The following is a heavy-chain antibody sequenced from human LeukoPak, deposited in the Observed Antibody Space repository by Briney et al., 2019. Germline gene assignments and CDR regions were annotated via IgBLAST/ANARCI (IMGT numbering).Heavy chain of an antibody. CDR2: IYTSGST. J-gene: IGHJ4*02. Sequence: PSQTLSLTCTVSGGSISSGSYYWSWIRQPAGKGLEWIVRIYTSGSTNYNPSLKSRVTISVDTSKNQFPLKLSSVTAADTAVYYCAREVDSSSWYEINLGYYFDYWGQGTLVTVSS. D-gene: IGHD6-13*01. V-gene: IGHV4-61*02. CDR1: GGSISSGSYY. CDR3: AREVDSSSWYEINLGYYFDY.